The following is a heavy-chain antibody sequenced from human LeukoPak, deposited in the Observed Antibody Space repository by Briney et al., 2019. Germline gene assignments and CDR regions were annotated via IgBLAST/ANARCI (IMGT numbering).Heavy chain of an antibody. CDR3: FFPGVTGKVY. V-gene: IGHV3-66*02. D-gene: IGHD1-20*01. J-gene: IGHJ4*02. CDR2: ISNGVGST. Sequence: GGSLRLSCAASGFTFSNAWMSWVRQAPGKGLEWVSTISNGVGSTSYSDSVKGRFTISRDNSKNTLYLQMNSLRAEDTAVYYCFFPGVTGKVYWGQGTLVTVSS. CDR1: GFTFSNAW.